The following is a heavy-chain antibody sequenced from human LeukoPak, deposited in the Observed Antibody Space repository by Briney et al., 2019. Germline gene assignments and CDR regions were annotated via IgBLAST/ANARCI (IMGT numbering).Heavy chain of an antibody. CDR2: IQYDESNK. CDR1: GFTFSSYG. Sequence: GGSLRLSCAASGFTFSSYGMHWVRQAPGKGLEWVAFIQYDESNKYYADSVKGRFAISRDNSKNTLYLQMNSLRAEDTAVYYCAKSPIAVAGTGWFDPWGQGTLVTVSS. V-gene: IGHV3-30*02. D-gene: IGHD6-19*01. J-gene: IGHJ5*02. CDR3: AKSPIAVAGTGWFDP.